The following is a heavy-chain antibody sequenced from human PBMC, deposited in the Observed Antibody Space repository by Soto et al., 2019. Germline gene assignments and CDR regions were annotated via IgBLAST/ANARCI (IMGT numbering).Heavy chain of an antibody. CDR2: INPSGGST. CDR1: GYNFRSHY. CDR3: GRDFVEVPSALYYLDY. Sequence: ASVKVSCKASGYNFRSHYMHWVRQAPEQELEWMATINPSGGSTTSAQRFQGRVTVTMDTSTSTVYMELSSLRSEDTAVYYCGRDFVEVPSALYYLDYWGQGALVTVYS. J-gene: IGHJ4*02. V-gene: IGHV1-46*01.